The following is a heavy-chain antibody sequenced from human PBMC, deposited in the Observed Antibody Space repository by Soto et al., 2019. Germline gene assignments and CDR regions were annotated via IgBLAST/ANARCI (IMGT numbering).Heavy chain of an antibody. CDR1: GGSVVISHW. CDR3: ARQGIWGSGTYDYGLDV. J-gene: IGHJ6*02. Sequence: QVQLLESGPGLVKPSGTLSLTCAVSGGSVVISHWWSWVRQPPGKGLEWIGEMSYSGTINYNPSLKSRVSISVDKSKNQFSLSLTSVTAAGTAVYYCARQGIWGSGTYDYGLDVWGQGTTVTVSS. CDR2: MSYSGTI. V-gene: IGHV4-4*02. D-gene: IGHD3-10*01.